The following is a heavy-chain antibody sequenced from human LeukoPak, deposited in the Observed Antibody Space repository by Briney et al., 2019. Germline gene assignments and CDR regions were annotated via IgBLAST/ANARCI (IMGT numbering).Heavy chain of an antibody. D-gene: IGHD2-2*02. Sequence: GGSLRLSCAASGFTVSSNYMSWVRQAPGKGLEWVSVIYSGGSTYYADSVKGRFTISRHNSKNTLYLQMNSLRAEDTAVYYCGRGGRYCSSTSCYTYYGMDVWGQGTTVTVSS. CDR1: GFTVSSNY. CDR2: IYSGGST. CDR3: GRGGRYCSSTSCYTYYGMDV. V-gene: IGHV3-53*04. J-gene: IGHJ6*02.